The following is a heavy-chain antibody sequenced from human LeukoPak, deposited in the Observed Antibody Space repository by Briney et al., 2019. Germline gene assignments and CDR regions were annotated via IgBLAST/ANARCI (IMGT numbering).Heavy chain of an antibody. D-gene: IGHD5-18*01. CDR1: GFTFSSYG. Sequence: PGGSLRLSCAASGFTFSSYGMYWVRQAPGKGLEYVSAISSNGDSTYYANSVKGRFTISRDNSKNTLYLQMGSLRAEDMAVYYCARDVVGYSYGSQGTYHYHYYMDVWGKGTTVTVSS. J-gene: IGHJ6*03. V-gene: IGHV3-64*01. CDR3: ARDVVGYSYGSQGTYHYHYYMDV. CDR2: ISSNGDST.